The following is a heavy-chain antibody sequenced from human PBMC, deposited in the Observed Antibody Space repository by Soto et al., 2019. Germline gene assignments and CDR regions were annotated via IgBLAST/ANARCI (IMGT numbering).Heavy chain of an antibody. D-gene: IGHD2-2*01. V-gene: IGHV3-15*01. CDR2: IKSKTDGGTT. CDR1: GFTFTNAW. Sequence: TGGSLRLSCAASGFTFTNAWMSWVRQAPGKGLEWVARIKSKTDGGTTDYATPVKGRFTISRDDSKNTLYLQMNSLKIEDTAVYYCITDGPAGRAYWGEEPRLTVSS. CDR3: ITDGPAGRAY. J-gene: IGHJ4*02.